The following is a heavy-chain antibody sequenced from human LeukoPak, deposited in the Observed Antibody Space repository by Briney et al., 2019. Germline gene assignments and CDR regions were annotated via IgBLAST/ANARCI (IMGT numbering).Heavy chain of an antibody. D-gene: IGHD3-9*01. J-gene: IGHJ6*03. CDR2: IYTSGST. CDR3: ARGRMYYDILTGYYRERGGYYYMDV. Sequence: SETLSLTCTVSGGSISSYYWSWIRQPPGKGLEWIGYIYTSGSTNYNPSLKSRVTISVDTSKNQFSLKLSSVTAADTAVYYCARGRMYYDILTGYYRERGGYYYMDVWGKGTTVTVSS. CDR1: GGSISSYY. V-gene: IGHV4-4*09.